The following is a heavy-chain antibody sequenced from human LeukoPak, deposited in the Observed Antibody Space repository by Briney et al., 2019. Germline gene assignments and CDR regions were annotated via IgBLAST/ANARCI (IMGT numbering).Heavy chain of an antibody. D-gene: IGHD1-26*01. CDR3: ARGSYSGSWYFDY. CDR2: MYYRGST. Sequence: SETLSLTCSVSGGSVSSGSYYWSWIRQSPGRGLEWVGYMYYRGSTNYSPSLKSRVTISRDTSKNQFSLRLSSVTAADTAIYYCARGSYSGSWYFDYWGQGTLVTVSS. CDR1: GGSVSSGSYY. V-gene: IGHV4-61*01. J-gene: IGHJ4*02.